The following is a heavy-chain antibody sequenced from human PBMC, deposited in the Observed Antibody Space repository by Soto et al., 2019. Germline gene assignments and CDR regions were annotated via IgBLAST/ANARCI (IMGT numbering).Heavy chain of an antibody. CDR2: IIPIFGTA. Sequence: SVKVSCKASGGTFSSYAISWVRQAPGQGLEWMGGIIPIFGTANYAQKFQGRVTITADESTSTAYMELSSLRSEDTAVYYCARGAVAGTSLGYYYGMDVWGQGTTVTVSS. J-gene: IGHJ6*02. D-gene: IGHD6-19*01. V-gene: IGHV1-69*13. CDR3: ARGAVAGTSLGYYYGMDV. CDR1: GGTFSSYA.